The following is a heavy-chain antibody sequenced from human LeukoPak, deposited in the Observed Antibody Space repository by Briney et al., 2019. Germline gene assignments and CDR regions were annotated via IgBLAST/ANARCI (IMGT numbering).Heavy chain of an antibody. CDR1: GFTFSGYW. CDR2: INTDGSST. J-gene: IGHJ5*02. V-gene: IGHV3-74*01. Sequence: PGGSLRLSCAASGFTFSGYWMHWVRQAPGKGLVWVSRINTDGSSTSYADSVKGRFTISRDNAKNTLYLQMNSLRAEDTAVYYCANSPYCSTTSCYSWPNNWFDPWGQGTLVTVSS. D-gene: IGHD2-2*01. CDR3: ANSPYCSTTSCYSWPNNWFDP.